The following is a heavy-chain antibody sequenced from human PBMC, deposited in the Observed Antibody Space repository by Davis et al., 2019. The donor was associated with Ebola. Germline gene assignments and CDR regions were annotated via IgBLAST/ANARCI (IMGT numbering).Heavy chain of an antibody. CDR3: ARTTKTNIEDSGLGFNSFDS. CDR1: GDSSSAYF. CDR2: TGHSGYT. J-gene: IGHJ5*01. Sequence: SDTLSLTCAVYGDSSSAYFWRWIRQPPGKGLEWIGETGHSGYTNYSPSLMSRVTISVDSSKSQFSLKLHPVTAADTAVYYCARTTKTNIEDSGLGFNSFDSWGQGTLVSVSS. V-gene: IGHV4-34*01. D-gene: IGHD4-17*01.